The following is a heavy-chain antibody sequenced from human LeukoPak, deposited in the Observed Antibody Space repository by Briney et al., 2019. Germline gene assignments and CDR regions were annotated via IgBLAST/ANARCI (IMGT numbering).Heavy chain of an antibody. CDR3: ARASHGYNDY. CDR1: GDSVSSNSAA. Sequence: SQTLSLTCAISGDSVSSNSAAWLWIRQSPSRGLEWLGRTYYRSKWYNDYAVSVRSRITINPDTSNNHFSLQLSSVTPEDTAVYYCARASHGYNDYWGQGTLVTVSS. D-gene: IGHD5-18*01. V-gene: IGHV6-1*01. J-gene: IGHJ4*02. CDR2: TYYRSKWYN.